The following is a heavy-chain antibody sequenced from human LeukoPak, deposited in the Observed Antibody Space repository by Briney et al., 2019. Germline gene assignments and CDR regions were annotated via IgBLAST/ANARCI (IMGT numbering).Heavy chain of an antibody. CDR1: GFTFSSYS. CDR2: ISSSSSMI. V-gene: IGHV3-48*02. J-gene: IGHJ4*02. D-gene: IGHD4-17*01. CDR3: ARDYGDLPARVPYFDY. Sequence: GGSLRLSCAASGFTFSSYSMNWVRQAPGKGLEWVSYISSSSSMIYYADSVKGRFTISRDNAKNSLYLQMKGLRDEDTTIYYCARDYGDLPARVPYFDYWGQGTLVTVSS.